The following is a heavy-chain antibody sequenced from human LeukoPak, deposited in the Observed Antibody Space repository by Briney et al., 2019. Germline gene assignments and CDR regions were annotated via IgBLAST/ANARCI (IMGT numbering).Heavy chain of an antibody. J-gene: IGHJ4*02. Sequence: GGSLRLSCAASGFTFSSYAMSWVRQAPGKGLEWVSAISGSGDSTYYTDSVKGRFTISRDNSKNTLYLQMNSLRAEDTAVYYCARERIDVLRYFDWSKPGPYDYWGQGTLVTVSS. CDR1: GFTFSSYA. D-gene: IGHD3-9*01. CDR2: ISGSGDST. V-gene: IGHV3-23*01. CDR3: ARERIDVLRYFDWSKPGPYDY.